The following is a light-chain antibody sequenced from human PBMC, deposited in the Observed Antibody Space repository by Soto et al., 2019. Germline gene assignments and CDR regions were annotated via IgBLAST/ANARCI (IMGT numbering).Light chain of an antibody. Sequence: EIVLTQSPGTLSLSPGERATLSCRASQSFSGAYLAWYQQKPGQAPRLLIYGASSRATGIPDRFSGSGSVTDFTLTISRLEPEDFAVYYCQQSHNSPPTFGQGTKGEIK. V-gene: IGKV3-20*01. J-gene: IGKJ1*01. CDR3: QQSHNSPPT. CDR1: QSFSGAY. CDR2: GAS.